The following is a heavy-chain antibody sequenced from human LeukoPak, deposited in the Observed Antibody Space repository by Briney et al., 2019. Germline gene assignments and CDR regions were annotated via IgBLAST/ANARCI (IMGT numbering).Heavy chain of an antibody. J-gene: IGHJ4*02. CDR2: IYYSGST. CDR1: GGSISSGGYY. V-gene: IGHV4-30-4*08. CDR3: ARVVYYDSSGYSRSRYYFDY. Sequence: SSQTLSLTCTVSGGSISSGGYYWSWIRQPPGKGLEWIGYIYYSGSTYYNPSLKSRVTISVDTSKNQFSLKLSSVTAADTAVYYCARVVYYDSSGYSRSRYYFDYWGQGTLVTVSS. D-gene: IGHD3-22*01.